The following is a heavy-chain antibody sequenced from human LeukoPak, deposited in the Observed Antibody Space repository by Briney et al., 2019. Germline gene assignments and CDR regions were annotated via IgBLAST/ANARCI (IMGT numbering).Heavy chain of an antibody. Sequence: PGGSLTLSCSASGFTFSSYAMHWVRQAPGKGLEYVSGISTSGGTTYYADSVKGRFTISRDNSKNTLYLQVSSLRAEDTAVYYCVKDLSAGYGDPRGAYDIWGQGKMVAVAS. CDR2: ISTSGGTT. CDR1: GFTFSSYA. V-gene: IGHV3-64D*06. CDR3: VKDLSAGYGDPRGAYDI. D-gene: IGHD4-17*01. J-gene: IGHJ3*02.